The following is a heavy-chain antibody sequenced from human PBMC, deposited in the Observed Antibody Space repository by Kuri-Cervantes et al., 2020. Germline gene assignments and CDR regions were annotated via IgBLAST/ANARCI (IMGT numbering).Heavy chain of an antibody. CDR2: ISAYNGNT. D-gene: IGHD2-2*01. CDR3: ARTDCSSTSCYFYYYYMDV. Sequence: ASVKVSCKASGYTFTSYGISWVRQAPGQGLEWMGWISAYNGNTNYAQKLQGRVTMTTDTSTSTAYMELRSLRSDDTAVYYCARTDCSSTSCYFYYYYMDVWGKGTTVTISS. V-gene: IGHV1-18*01. CDR1: GYTFTSYG. J-gene: IGHJ6*03.